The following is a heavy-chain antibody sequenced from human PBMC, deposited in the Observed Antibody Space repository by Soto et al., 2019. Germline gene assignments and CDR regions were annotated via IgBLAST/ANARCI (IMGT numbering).Heavy chain of an antibody. J-gene: IGHJ4*02. CDR1: GGSISSYY. D-gene: IGHD2-2*01. CDR2: IYYSGST. CDR3: ARASRDTVVVPAAMSLYYFDY. Sequence: SETLSLTCTVSGGSISSYYWSWIRQPPGKGLEWIGYIYYSGSTNYNPSLKSRVTISVDTSKNQFSLKLSSVTAADTAVYYCARASRDTVVVPAAMSLYYFDYWGQGTLVTVSS. V-gene: IGHV4-59*01.